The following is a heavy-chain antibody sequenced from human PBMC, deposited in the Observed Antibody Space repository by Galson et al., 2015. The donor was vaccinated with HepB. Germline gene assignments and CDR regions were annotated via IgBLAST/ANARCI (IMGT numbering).Heavy chain of an antibody. D-gene: IGHD6-19*01. Sequence: SLRLSCAASGFTFSSYAMAWVRQAPGKGLEWVSSLSRSGDITYYADSVKGRFTISRDNSKNTLYLQMNSLRAEDTAVYYCAKARRQWLLPHYFDYWGQGTLVTVSS. CDR3: AKARRQWLLPHYFDY. CDR1: GFTFSSYA. J-gene: IGHJ4*02. CDR2: LSRSGDIT. V-gene: IGHV3-23*01.